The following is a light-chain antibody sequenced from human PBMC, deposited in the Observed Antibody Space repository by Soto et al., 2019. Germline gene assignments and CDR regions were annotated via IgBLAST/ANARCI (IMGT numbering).Light chain of an antibody. CDR1: QDITSY. J-gene: IGKJ3*01. CDR3: QHCDYLPI. Sequence: DIPMTQSPSSLSASVGDRVTITCQASQDITSYLNWYQHKPGKAPTLLIYDASILEAGVPPRFSGSGSGTDFTLTISSLQPEDVATYYCQHCDYLPIFGPGTTVDFK. CDR2: DAS. V-gene: IGKV1-33*01.